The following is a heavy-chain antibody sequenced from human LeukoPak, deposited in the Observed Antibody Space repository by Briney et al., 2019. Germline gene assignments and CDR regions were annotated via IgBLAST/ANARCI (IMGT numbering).Heavy chain of an antibody. CDR2: IYHSGST. CDR3: ARSTVVNNLDY. CDR1: GYSISSGYY. J-gene: IGHJ4*02. D-gene: IGHD2-21*01. Sequence: PSETLSLTCTVSGYSISSGYYWGWIRQPPGKGLEWIGSIYHSGSTYYNPSLESRVTISVDTSKNQFSLKLSSVTAADTAVYYCARSTVVNNLDYWGQGTLVTVSS. V-gene: IGHV4-38-2*02.